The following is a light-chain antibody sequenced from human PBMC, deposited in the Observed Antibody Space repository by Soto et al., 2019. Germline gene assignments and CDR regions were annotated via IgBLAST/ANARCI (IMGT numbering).Light chain of an antibody. CDR1: QSISSY. CDR2: AAS. Sequence: DIQMTQSPSSLSASVGDRVTITCRASQSISSYLNWYQQKPGKAPKLLIYAASTLQSGVPSRFSGSGSGTDFTLTISSLQPEAFATYYCQQSYSTPRTFG. CDR3: QQSYSTPRT. V-gene: IGKV1-39*01. J-gene: IGKJ1*01.